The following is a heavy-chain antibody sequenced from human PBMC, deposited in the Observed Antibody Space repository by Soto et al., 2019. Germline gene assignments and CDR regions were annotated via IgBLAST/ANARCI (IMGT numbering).Heavy chain of an antibody. CDR1: GDTFSTYA. CDR3: ARGKGDGCKFPLEEYYFDY. CDR2: IIPIFGTA. Sequence: QVQLVQSGAEVKKPGSSVKVSCKASGDTFSTYAINWVRQAPGQGLEWMGGIIPIFGTANYAQKFQGRVTIPSDEYTSKAYMELSSLRSEDTAVYYCARGKGDGCKFPLEEYYFDYWGQGNLVTVSS. V-gene: IGHV1-69*05. J-gene: IGHJ4*02. D-gene: IGHD3-16*01.